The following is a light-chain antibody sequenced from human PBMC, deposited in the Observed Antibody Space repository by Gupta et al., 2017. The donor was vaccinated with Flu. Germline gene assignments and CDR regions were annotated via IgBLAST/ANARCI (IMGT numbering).Light chain of an antibody. CDR3: CSYAGSSTLYV. J-gene: IGLJ1*01. CDR1: SSDVGSYNL. V-gene: IGLV2-23*01. CDR2: EGS. Sequence: QSALTKPASVSGSPGQSITISCTETSSDVGSYNLVSWYQQHPGKAPKLMIYEGSKRPSGVSNRFSGSKSGNTASLTISGLQAEDEADYYCCSYAGSSTLYVFGTGTKVTVL.